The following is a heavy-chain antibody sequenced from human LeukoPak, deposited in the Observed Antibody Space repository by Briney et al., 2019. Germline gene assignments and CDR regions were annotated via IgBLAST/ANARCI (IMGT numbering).Heavy chain of an antibody. Sequence: SETLSLTCTVSGYSISSAYYWGWIRQPPGKGLEWIGSIYHSGSTYYNPSLKNRVTISVDTSKNQFSLKLSSVTAADTAVYYCARQVATHTFDPWGQGTLVTVSS. CDR2: IYHSGST. CDR1: GYSISSAYY. J-gene: IGHJ5*02. V-gene: IGHV4-38-2*02. D-gene: IGHD5-12*01. CDR3: ARQVATHTFDP.